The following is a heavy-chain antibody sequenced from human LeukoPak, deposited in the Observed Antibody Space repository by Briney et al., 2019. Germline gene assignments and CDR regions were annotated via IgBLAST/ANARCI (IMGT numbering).Heavy chain of an antibody. J-gene: IGHJ4*02. D-gene: IGHD6-19*01. V-gene: IGHV3-7*01. CDR1: GFTFKNAW. CDR3: ATYSSAFSY. Sequence: PGGSLRLSCEASGFTFKNAWMIWVRQAPGKGLEWVANIKQDGSDKYYVDSVKGRFTISRDNAKNSLYLQMNSLRAEDTAVYYCATYSSAFSYWGQGTLVTVSS. CDR2: IKQDGSDK.